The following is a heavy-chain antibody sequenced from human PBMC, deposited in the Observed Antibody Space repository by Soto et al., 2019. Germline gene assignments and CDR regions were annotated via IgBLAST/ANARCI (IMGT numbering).Heavy chain of an antibody. J-gene: IGHJ6*03. CDR2: TYYRSKWYN. D-gene: IGHD6-13*01. CDR1: GDSVSRNSAA. CDR3: ARGAAARRQGGYYYYYMDV. Sequence: QALSLTCAISGDSVSRNSAAWNWIRQSPSRGLEWLGRTYYRSKWYNDYAVSVKSRITINPDTSKNQFSLQLNSVTPEDTAVYYCARGAAARRQGGYYYYYMDVWGKGTTVTVSS. V-gene: IGHV6-1*01.